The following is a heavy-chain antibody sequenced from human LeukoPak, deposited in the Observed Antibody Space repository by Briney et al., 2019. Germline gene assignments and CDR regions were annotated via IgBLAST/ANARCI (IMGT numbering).Heavy chain of an antibody. J-gene: IGHJ4*02. CDR3: ARALLWFGELLN. D-gene: IGHD3-10*01. Sequence: GGSLRLSCAASGFTFSSYEMNWVRQAPGKGLEWVSYISSSGSTIYYADSVKGRFTISRDNAKNSLYLQMNSLRAEDTAVYYCARALLWFGELLNWGQGTLVTVSS. CDR2: ISSSGSTI. V-gene: IGHV3-48*03. CDR1: GFTFSSYE.